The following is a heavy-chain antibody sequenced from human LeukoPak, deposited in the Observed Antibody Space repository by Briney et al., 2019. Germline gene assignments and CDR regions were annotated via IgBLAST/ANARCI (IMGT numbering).Heavy chain of an antibody. J-gene: IGHJ6*03. Sequence: GGSLRLSCVASGFSFSSYGMHWVRQAPGKGLEWVAFIRYDGSNKNYPDSVKGRFTISRDDSKNTLNLQMNSLRAEDTAVYYRVKGQGAAYYYYYMDVWGKGTAVAVSS. CDR3: VKGQGAAYYYYYMDV. CDR1: GFSFSSYG. CDR2: IRYDGSNK. D-gene: IGHD1-26*01. V-gene: IGHV3-30*02.